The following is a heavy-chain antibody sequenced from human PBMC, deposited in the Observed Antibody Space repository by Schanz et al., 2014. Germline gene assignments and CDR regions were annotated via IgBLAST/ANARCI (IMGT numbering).Heavy chain of an antibody. Sequence: DLVESGGGFIQRGESLRLSCSASGFTFSNSDMHWVRQGTGKGLEWVSTIGYLGDTYYPDSVKGRFTVSRDSGQNSLYLQMNSLRAGDTAVYYCARGTDWNLHYWGQGALVTVSS. CDR2: IGYLGDT. V-gene: IGHV3-13*01. J-gene: IGHJ4*02. CDR1: GFTFSNSD. CDR3: ARGTDWNLHY. D-gene: IGHD1-1*01.